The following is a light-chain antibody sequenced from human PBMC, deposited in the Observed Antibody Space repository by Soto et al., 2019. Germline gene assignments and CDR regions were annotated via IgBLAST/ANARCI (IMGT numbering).Light chain of an antibody. J-gene: IGKJ1*01. CDR2: AAS. Sequence: DIQMTQSPSSLSASVGDRVTITCRASQSISSYLTWYQQNPGKAPKLLIYAASSLQSVVPSRFSGSGSGTDFTLTISSLQPEDFATYYCKQSYSTPWTFGKGTKVQVK. CDR3: KQSYSTPWT. CDR1: QSISSY. V-gene: IGKV1-39*01.